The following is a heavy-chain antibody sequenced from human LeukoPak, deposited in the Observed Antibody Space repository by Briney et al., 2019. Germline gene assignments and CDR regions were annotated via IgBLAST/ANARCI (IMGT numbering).Heavy chain of an antibody. J-gene: IGHJ5*02. Sequence: SETLSLTCAVYGGSFSGYYWSWIRQPPGKGLEWIGEINHSGSTNYNPSLKSRVTISVDTSKNQFSLKLSSVTAADTAVYYCAIGRGTTWGLNNWFDPWGQGTLVTVSS. D-gene: IGHD4-17*01. CDR3: AIGRGTTWGLNNWFDP. CDR1: GGSFSGYY. CDR2: INHSGST. V-gene: IGHV4-34*01.